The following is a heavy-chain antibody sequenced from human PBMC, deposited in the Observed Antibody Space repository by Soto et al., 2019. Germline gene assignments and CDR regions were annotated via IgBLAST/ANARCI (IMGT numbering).Heavy chain of an antibody. J-gene: IGHJ5*02. CDR1: GYSFTTYA. CDR2: INAGNGNT. Sequence: ASVKVSCTASGYSFTTYAIHWVRQAPGQRLEWMGWINAGNGNTKYSQKFQGRVTITRDTSASTAYMELSSLRSEDTAVYYCARELAAAAPNWFDPWGQGTLVTVSS. V-gene: IGHV1-3*01. CDR3: ARELAAAAPNWFDP. D-gene: IGHD6-13*01.